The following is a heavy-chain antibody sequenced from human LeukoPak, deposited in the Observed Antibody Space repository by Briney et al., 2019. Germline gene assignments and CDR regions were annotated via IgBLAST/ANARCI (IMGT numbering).Heavy chain of an antibody. J-gene: IGHJ6*03. CDR1: GGSISSHF. D-gene: IGHD3-10*01. CDR3: ARDLYYYGSGSYGLYYYYYMDV. CDR2: IYTSGST. Sequence: SETLSLTCTVSGGSISSHFWNWIRQPAGKGLEWIGRIYTSGSTNYNPSLKSRVTMSVDTSKNQFSLKLSSVTAADTAVYYCARDLYYYGSGSYGLYYYYYMDVWGKGTTVTISS. V-gene: IGHV4-4*07.